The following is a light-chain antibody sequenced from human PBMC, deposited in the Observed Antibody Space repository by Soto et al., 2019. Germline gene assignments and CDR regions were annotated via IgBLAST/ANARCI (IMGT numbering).Light chain of an antibody. CDR3: CLYAGSTSHVI. Sequence: QSVLTQPASVSGSPGQSITISCSGTSSDVGTYNFVSWYQHHPGKAPKLMIYDDSKWPSGVSNRFSGSKSGNTASLTISGLQAEDEADYYCCLYAGSTSHVIFGGGTKLTVL. J-gene: IGLJ2*01. V-gene: IGLV2-23*01. CDR1: SSDVGTYNF. CDR2: DDS.